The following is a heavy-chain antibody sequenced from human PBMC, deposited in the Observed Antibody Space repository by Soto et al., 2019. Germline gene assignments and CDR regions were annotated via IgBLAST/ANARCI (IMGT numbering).Heavy chain of an antibody. V-gene: IGHV1-69*01. CDR1: GGTFRRYA. J-gene: IGHJ6*02. D-gene: IGHD6-19*01. CDR3: ARVKGGKEYSTDWTYYFSYNGLDV. CDR2: IVPFFGAT. Sequence: QVQLVQSGTEMKKPGSSVKLTCKASGGTFRRYAISWVRQARGQGLEWMGGIVPFFGATNHAQKFQCRVTFTADHSSNTADMELSSLRIDDTAVYYWARVKGGKEYSTDWTYYFSYNGLDVWGQGTTVTVSS.